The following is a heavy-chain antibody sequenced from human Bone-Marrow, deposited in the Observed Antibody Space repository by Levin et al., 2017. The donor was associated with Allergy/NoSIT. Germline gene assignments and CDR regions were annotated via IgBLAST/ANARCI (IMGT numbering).Heavy chain of an antibody. V-gene: IGHV1-69*02. Sequence: GASVKVSCKASGGTFSSYPISWVRQAPGQGLEGMGRIIPILGIANYAQKFQGRVTITADKSTSTAYMELSSLRSEDTAVYYCARPSYPGLGLDYFDYWGQGTLVTVSS. CDR2: IIPILGIA. J-gene: IGHJ4*02. CDR3: ARPSYPGLGLDYFDY. CDR1: GGTFSSYP. D-gene: IGHD1-26*01.